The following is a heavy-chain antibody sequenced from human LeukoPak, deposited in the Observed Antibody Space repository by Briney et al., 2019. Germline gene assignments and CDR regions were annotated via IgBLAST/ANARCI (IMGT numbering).Heavy chain of an antibody. D-gene: IGHD3-9*01. CDR2: INPSGGST. CDR1: GYTFTSYY. CDR3: ARDRRAYYDILTGYYLDY. V-gene: IGHV1-46*01. Sequence: GASVKVSCKASGYTFTSYYMHWVRQAPGQGLEWMGIINPSGGSTSYAQKFQGRVTMTRDTSTSTVYMELSSLRSEDTAVYYCARDRRAYYDILTGYYLDYWGQGTLVTVSS. J-gene: IGHJ4*02.